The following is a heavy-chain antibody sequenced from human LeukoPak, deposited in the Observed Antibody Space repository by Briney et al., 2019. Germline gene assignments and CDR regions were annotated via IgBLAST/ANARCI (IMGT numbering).Heavy chain of an antibody. J-gene: IGHJ5*02. V-gene: IGHV5-51*01. CDR1: GYSFTSYW. Sequence: GESLKISCKGSGYSFTSYWIGWVRQMPGKGLEWMGIIYPGDSDTRCSPSFQGQVTISADKSISTAYLQWSSLKASDTAMYYCARHGLWFGELLPFDPWGQGTLVTVSS. CDR3: ARHGLWFGELLPFDP. CDR2: IYPGDSDT. D-gene: IGHD3-10*01.